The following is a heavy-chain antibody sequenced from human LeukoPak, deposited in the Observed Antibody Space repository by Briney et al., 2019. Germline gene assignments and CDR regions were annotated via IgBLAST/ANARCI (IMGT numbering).Heavy chain of an antibody. CDR3: ARVLAYYDSSGYSLSDAFDI. D-gene: IGHD3-22*01. J-gene: IGHJ3*02. V-gene: IGHV1-18*01. CDR2: ISAYNGNT. Sequence: ASVKVSCKASGYTFTSYGISWVRQAPRQGLEWMGWISAYNGNTNYAQKLQGRVTMTTDTSTITAYMELRSLRSDDTAVYYCARVLAYYDSSGYSLSDAFDIWGQGTMVTVSS. CDR1: GYTFTSYG.